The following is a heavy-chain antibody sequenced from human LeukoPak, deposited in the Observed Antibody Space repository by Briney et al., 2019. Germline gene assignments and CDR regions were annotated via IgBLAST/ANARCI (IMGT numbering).Heavy chain of an antibody. CDR2: INPNSGGT. CDR3: ARGKTMELYSYVLYY. CDR1: GYTFTSYG. V-gene: IGHV1-18*01. Sequence: ASVKVSCKASGYTFTSYGISWVRQAPGQGLEWMGWINPNSGGTNYAQKFQGRVTMTRDMSTSTVYMELSSLRSEDTAVYYCARGKTMELYSYVLYYWGQGTLVTVSS. J-gene: IGHJ4*02. D-gene: IGHD5-18*01.